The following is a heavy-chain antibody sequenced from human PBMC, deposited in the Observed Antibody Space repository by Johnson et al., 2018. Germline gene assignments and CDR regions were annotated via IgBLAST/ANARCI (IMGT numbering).Heavy chain of an antibody. CDR3: ATEDSGQHQ. CDR1: GFTFSAYW. Sequence: VQLQESGGGLVQPGGSLRLSCAASGFTFSAYWMHWVRQAPGQGLTWVSRISNGGTTKTYAASVKGRFTISRDNAKNTGYLQMSRLRAEDTAGYYCATEDSGQHQWGQGTLVTVAS. J-gene: IGHJ1*01. V-gene: IGHV3-74*03. D-gene: IGHD6-19*01. CDR2: ISNGGTTK.